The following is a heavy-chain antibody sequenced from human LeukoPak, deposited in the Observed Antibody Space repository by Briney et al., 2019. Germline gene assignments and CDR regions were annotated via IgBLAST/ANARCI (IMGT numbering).Heavy chain of an antibody. CDR1: GGSFSGYS. V-gene: IGHV4-34*01. D-gene: IGHD1-26*01. Sequence: SETLSLTCAVYGGSFSGYSWTWIRQPPGKGLEWIGEINHSGSSNYNPSLKSRVTISIDTSKYQLSLKLTSVTAADTAVYYCARPTSGSYAIDYWGQGTLVTVSS. J-gene: IGHJ4*02. CDR3: ARPTSGSYAIDY. CDR2: INHSGSS.